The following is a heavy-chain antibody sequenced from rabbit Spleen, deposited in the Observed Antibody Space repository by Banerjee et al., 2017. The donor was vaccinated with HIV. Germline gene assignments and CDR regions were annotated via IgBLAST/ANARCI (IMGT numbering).Heavy chain of an antibody. CDR1: GFSFSSSYY. Sequence: QSLEESGGDLVKPGASLTLTCTASGFSFSSSYYICWVRQAPGKGLEWIACIYAGSSGITNYAVSVKGRFTISRDNTQNTLYLQLNSLTAADTATYFCVREVAVKFNLWGQGTLVTVS. CDR3: VREVAVKFNL. D-gene: IGHD4-1*01. J-gene: IGHJ4*01. V-gene: IGHV1S40*01. CDR2: IYAGSSGIT.